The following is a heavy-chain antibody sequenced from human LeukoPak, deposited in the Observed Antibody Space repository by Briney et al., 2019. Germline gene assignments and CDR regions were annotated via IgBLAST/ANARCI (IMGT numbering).Heavy chain of an antibody. CDR3: ARCYYDRSGSGDWFDP. Sequence: ASVKVSCKASGYTFTSYYMHWVRQAPGQGLEWMGIINPSGGSTSYAQKFQGRVTMTRDTSTSTVYMELSSLRSEDTAVYYCARCYYDRSGSGDWFDPWGQGTLVTVSS. V-gene: IGHV1-46*01. CDR2: INPSGGST. D-gene: IGHD3-22*01. CDR1: GYTFTSYY. J-gene: IGHJ5*02.